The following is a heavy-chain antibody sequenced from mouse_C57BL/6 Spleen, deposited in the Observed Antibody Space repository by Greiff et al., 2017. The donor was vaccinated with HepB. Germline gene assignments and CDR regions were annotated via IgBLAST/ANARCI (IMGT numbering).Heavy chain of an antibody. J-gene: IGHJ1*03. CDR1: GYTFTDYE. Sequence: QVQLKQSGAELVRPGASVTLSCKASGYTFTDYEMHWVKQTPVHGLEWIGAIDPETGGTAYNQKFKGKAILTADKSSSTAYMELRSLTSEDSAVYYCTRLSGDGGYFDVWGTGTTVTVSS. CDR3: TRLSGDGGYFDV. D-gene: IGHD3-3*01. CDR2: IDPETGGT. V-gene: IGHV1-15*01.